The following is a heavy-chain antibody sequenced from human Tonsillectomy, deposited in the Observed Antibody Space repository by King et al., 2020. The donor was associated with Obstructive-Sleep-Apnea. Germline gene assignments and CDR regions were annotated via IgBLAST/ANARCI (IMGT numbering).Heavy chain of an antibody. J-gene: IGHJ4*02. D-gene: IGHD3-10*01. CDR3: AREIRTTPSLLWFGESTYFDY. CDR1: GGTFSSYA. CDR2: IIPIFGTA. V-gene: IGHV1-69*01. Sequence: QLVQSGAEVKKPGSSVKVSCKASGGTFSSYAISWVRQAPGQGLEWMGGIIPIFGTANYAQKFQGRVTITADESTSTAYMELSSLRSEETAVYYCAREIRTTPSLLWFGESTYFDYWGQGTLVTVSS.